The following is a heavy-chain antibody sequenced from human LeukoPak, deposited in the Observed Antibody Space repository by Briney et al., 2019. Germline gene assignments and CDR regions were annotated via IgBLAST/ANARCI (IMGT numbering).Heavy chain of an antibody. J-gene: IGHJ4*02. V-gene: IGHV3-23*01. CDR3: AKDRVVTPYYFDY. Sequence: GGSLRLSCAASGFTFSSYWMSWVRQAPGKGLEWVSAISGSGGSTYYADSVKGRFTISRDNSKNTLYLQMNSLRAEDTAVYYCAKDRVVTPYYFDYWGQGTLVTVSS. CDR2: ISGSGGST. D-gene: IGHD3-3*01. CDR1: GFTFSSYW.